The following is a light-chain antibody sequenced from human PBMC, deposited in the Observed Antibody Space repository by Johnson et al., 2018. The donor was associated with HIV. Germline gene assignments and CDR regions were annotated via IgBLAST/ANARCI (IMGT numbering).Light chain of an antibody. CDR1: SSNIGSHY. V-gene: IGLV1-51*01. CDR3: GTWDSSLNAYV. CDR2: DTI. J-gene: IGLJ1*01. Sequence: QSMLTQPPSVSAAPGQKVTISCSGSSSNIGSHYVSWYQQVPGTAPRLVIYDTIKRHSGIPDRFSGSKSGTSATLGITGLQTGDAADYYCGTWDSSLNAYVFGTGTKGTVL.